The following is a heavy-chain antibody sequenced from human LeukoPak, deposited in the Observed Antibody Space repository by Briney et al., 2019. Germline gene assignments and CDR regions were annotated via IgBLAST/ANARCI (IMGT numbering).Heavy chain of an antibody. CDR3: AKDTTGWSEYMDV. D-gene: IGHD1-1*01. V-gene: IGHV3-11*01. J-gene: IGHJ6*03. CDR1: GFTFSDYY. Sequence: TGGSLRLSCAASGFTFSDYYMSWIRQAPGKGLEWVSYISSSGSTIYYADSVKGRFTISRDNAKNSLYLQMNSLRAEDTALYYCAKDTTGWSEYMDVWGKGTTVTISS. CDR2: ISSSGSTI.